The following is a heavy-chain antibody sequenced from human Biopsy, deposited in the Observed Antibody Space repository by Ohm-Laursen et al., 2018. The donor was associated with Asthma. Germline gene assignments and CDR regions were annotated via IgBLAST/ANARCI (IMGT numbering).Heavy chain of an antibody. Sequence: SLRLSCTASGFSFDDCAMHWVRQAPGKGLEWVSSISWNSGNIDYADSVKGRFTISRDNAKNSLYLQMNSLRGEDTAVYYCAKGRYKWNDGYYGLDVWGQGTTVTVSS. D-gene: IGHD1-20*01. V-gene: IGHV3-9*01. J-gene: IGHJ6*02. CDR2: ISWNSGNI. CDR1: GFSFDDCA. CDR3: AKGRYKWNDGYYGLDV.